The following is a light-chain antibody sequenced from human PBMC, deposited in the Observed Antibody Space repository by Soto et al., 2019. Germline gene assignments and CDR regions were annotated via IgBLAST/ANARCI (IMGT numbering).Light chain of an antibody. J-gene: IGLJ2*01. Sequence: QSVLTQPPSASGTPGQSVTIPCTGTSSDVGGYNYVSWYQQHPGKAPKLMIYEVSNRPSGVSNRFSGSKSGNTASLTISGLQAEDEADYYCSSYTSSSTLVFGGGTKLTVL. CDR3: SSYTSSSTLV. CDR1: SSDVGGYNY. V-gene: IGLV2-14*01. CDR2: EVS.